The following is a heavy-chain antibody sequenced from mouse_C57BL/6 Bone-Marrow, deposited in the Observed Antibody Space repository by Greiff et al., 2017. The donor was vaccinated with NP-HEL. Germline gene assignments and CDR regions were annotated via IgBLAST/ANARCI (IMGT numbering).Heavy chain of an antibody. CDR1: GFTFSDYY. V-gene: IGHV5-16*01. CDR2: INYDGSST. D-gene: IGHD2-2*01. Sequence: EVKLMESEGGLVQPGSSMKLSCTASGFTFSDYYMAWVRQVPEKGLEWVANINYDGSSTYYLDSLQSRFIISRDNAKNILYLHMSRLKSEDTATYYCASGEVRTWFAYWGQGTLVTVSA. J-gene: IGHJ3*01. CDR3: ASGEVRTWFAY.